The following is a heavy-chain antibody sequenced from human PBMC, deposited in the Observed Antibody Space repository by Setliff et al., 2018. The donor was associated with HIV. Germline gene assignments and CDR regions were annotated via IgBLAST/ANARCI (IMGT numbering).Heavy chain of an antibody. V-gene: IGHV3-15*07. Sequence: GGSLRLSCAASGFTFSNAWMNWVRQAPGKGLEWVGRIKSKTDGGTTYYADSVKGRFTISRDNSKNTMYLQMNSLKTEDTAVYFCARGPASGDYSYYFDYWGQGTLVTVPQ. J-gene: IGHJ4*02. D-gene: IGHD2-21*01. CDR1: GFTFSNAW. CDR2: IKSKTDGGTT. CDR3: ARGPASGDYSYYFDY.